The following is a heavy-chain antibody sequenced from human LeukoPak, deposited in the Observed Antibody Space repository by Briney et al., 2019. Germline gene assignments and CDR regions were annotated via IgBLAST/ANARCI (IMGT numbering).Heavy chain of an antibody. Sequence: GGSLRLSCAASGFTFSSYGMHWVRQAPGKGLDWVAVIWYDGSNNYYADSVKGIFTISRDNSKNTLYLQMNSLRADETAVYYCPRGQNGGFDYWGQGTLVTVSS. CDR1: GFTFSSYG. D-gene: IGHD2-8*01. CDR2: IWYDGSNN. J-gene: IGHJ4*02. V-gene: IGHV3-33*01. CDR3: PRGQNGGFDY.